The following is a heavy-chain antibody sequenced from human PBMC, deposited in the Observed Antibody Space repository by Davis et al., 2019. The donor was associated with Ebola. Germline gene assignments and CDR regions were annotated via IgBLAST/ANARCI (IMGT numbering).Heavy chain of an antibody. J-gene: IGHJ6*04. Sequence: PGGSLRLSCAASGFTFSDYYMSWIRQAPGKGLEWVSYISSSGSTIYYADSVKGRFTISRDNAKNSLYLQMNSLRAEDTAVYYCARDRGLRRRLETVRGVIITRYYYYGMDVWGKGTTVTVSS. V-gene: IGHV3-11*01. CDR1: GFTFSDYY. CDR3: ARDRGLRRRLETVRGVIITRYYYYGMDV. D-gene: IGHD3-10*01. CDR2: ISSSGSTI.